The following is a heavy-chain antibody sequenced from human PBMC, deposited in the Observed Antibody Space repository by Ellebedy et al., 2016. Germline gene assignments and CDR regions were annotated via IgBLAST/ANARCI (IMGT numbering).Heavy chain of an antibody. CDR1: GYTFTSYD. CDR3: ARYSSGWGNFYYGMDV. D-gene: IGHD6-19*01. CDR2: MNPNSGNT. J-gene: IGHJ6*02. V-gene: IGHV1-8*01. Sequence: ASVKVSXXASGYTFTSYDINWVRQATGQGLEWMGWMNPNSGNTGYAQKFQGRVTMTRNTSISTAYMELSSLRSEDTAVYYCARYSSGWGNFYYGMDVWGQGTTVTVSS.